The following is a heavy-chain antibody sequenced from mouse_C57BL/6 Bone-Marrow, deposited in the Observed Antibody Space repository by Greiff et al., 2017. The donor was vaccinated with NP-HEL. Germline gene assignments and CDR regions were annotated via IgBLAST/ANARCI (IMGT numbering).Heavy chain of an antibody. Sequence: EVQRVESGEGLVKPGGSLKLSCAASGFTFSSYAMSWVRQTPEKRLEWVAYISSGGDYIYYADTVKGRFTISRDNARNTLYLQMSSLKSEDTAMFYCTGERGDDYGFAYWGQGALVTVSA. V-gene: IGHV5-9-1*02. D-gene: IGHD2-4*01. J-gene: IGHJ3*01. CDR3: TGERGDDYGFAY. CDR2: ISSGGDYI. CDR1: GFTFSSYA.